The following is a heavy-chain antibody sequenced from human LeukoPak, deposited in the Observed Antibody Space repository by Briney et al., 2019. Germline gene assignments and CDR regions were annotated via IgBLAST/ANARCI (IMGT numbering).Heavy chain of an antibody. Sequence: SETLSLTCTVTGGSVSSGNYYWSWIRQPAGKGLECIGHIYTSGTTNYNPSFKSRVTISVDTSKNQFSLKLSSVTAADTAVYYCARENYYDSSGYYYKSAFDIWGQGTMVTVSS. CDR2: IYTSGTT. D-gene: IGHD3-22*01. CDR3: ARENYYDSSGYYYKSAFDI. J-gene: IGHJ3*02. V-gene: IGHV4-61*09. CDR1: GGSVSSGNYY.